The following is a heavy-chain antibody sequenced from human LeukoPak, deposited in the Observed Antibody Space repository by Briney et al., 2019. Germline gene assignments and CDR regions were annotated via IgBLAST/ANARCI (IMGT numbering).Heavy chain of an antibody. J-gene: IGHJ5*02. V-gene: IGHV5-51*01. CDR1: GNSFANYW. Sequence: GESLKISCKGSGNSFANYWIGWVRQMPGKGLEWMGIIYFGGSNTRYSPSFQGQVTISADTSISTAYLQWSSLKASDTAIYYCASAVHTTTWFDPWGQGTLVTVSS. CDR2: IYFGGSNT. D-gene: IGHD1-26*01. CDR3: ASAVHTTTWFDP.